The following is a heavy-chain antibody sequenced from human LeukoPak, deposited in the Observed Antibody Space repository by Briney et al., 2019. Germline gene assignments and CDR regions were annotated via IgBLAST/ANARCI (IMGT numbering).Heavy chain of an antibody. CDR3: ARGTTKGYYYDSSGYYTK. Sequence: SETLSLTCNVSGGSINSYYWGWFRQPPGKRLESIGDIYYSGRTTYNPSLKSRVTISVDTSTNQISLKLTSVTAADTAVYFCARGTTKGYYYDSSGYYTKWGQGTLVTVSS. D-gene: IGHD3-22*01. CDR2: IYYSGRT. J-gene: IGHJ4*02. V-gene: IGHV4-59*12. CDR1: GGSINSYY.